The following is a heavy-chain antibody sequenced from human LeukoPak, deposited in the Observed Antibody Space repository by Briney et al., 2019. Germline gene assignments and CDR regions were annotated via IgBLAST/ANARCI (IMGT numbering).Heavy chain of an antibody. CDR1: GGSISSYY. CDR2: IYYSGST. CDR3: ARVKSSGWVYYFDY. D-gene: IGHD6-19*01. V-gene: IGHV4-59*08. Sequence: SETLSLTCTVSGGSISSYYWSWIRQPPGKGLEWIGYIYYSGSTYYNPSLKSRVTISVDTSKNQFSLKLSSVTAADTAVYYCARVKSSGWVYYFDYWGQGTLVTVSS. J-gene: IGHJ4*02.